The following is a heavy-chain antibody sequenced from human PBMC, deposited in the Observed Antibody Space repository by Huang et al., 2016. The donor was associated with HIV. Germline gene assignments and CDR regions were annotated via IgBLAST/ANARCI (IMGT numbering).Heavy chain of an antibody. J-gene: IGHJ4*02. CDR3: LIILVRGLIDAVDY. V-gene: IGHV7-4-1*02. Sequence: QVQLVQSGSELKKPGASVKVSCKASGYPFTSHTINWVRQAPGQGLEWMGWINTNTGNPTYAPGVTGRIVFSLDTSVSTAYLQISSLKAEDTAVYYCLIILVRGLIDAVDYWGQGTLVTVSS. D-gene: IGHD3-10*01. CDR1: GYPFTSHT. CDR2: INTNTGNP.